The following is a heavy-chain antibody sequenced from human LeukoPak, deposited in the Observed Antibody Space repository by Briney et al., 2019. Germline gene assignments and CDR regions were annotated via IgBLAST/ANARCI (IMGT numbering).Heavy chain of an antibody. CDR3: ASTRRDGHNYWAY. CDR2: INTDGSST. CDR1: GFTFSSYW. V-gene: IGHV3-74*01. J-gene: IGHJ4*02. D-gene: IGHD5-24*01. Sequence: GGSLRLSCAASGFTFSSYWMHWVRQAPGKGLVWVSRINTDGSSTNYADSVKGRFTISRDNAKNTLYLQTNSLRAEDTAVYYCASTRRDGHNYWAYWGQGTLVTVSS.